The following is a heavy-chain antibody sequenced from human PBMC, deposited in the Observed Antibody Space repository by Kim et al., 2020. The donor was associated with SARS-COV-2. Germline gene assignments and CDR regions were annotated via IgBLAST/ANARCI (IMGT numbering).Heavy chain of an antibody. CDR1: GGSFSGYY. V-gene: IGHV4-34*01. Sequence: SETLSLTCAVYGGSFSGYYWSWIRQPPGKGLEWIGEINHSGSTNYNPSLKSRVTISVDTSKNQFSLKLSSVTAADTAVYYCARGRPIAARRPFDYWGQGTLVTVSS. J-gene: IGHJ4*02. CDR2: INHSGST. CDR3: ARGRPIAARRPFDY. D-gene: IGHD6-6*01.